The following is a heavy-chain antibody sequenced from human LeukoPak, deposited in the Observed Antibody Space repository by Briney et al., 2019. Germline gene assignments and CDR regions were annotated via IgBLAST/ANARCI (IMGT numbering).Heavy chain of an antibody. V-gene: IGHV3-73*01. CDR1: GFTFSGSA. CDR2: IRSKANSYAT. D-gene: IGHD6-6*01. CDR3: TSPMWSSSSGARGY. Sequence: PGGSLRLSCAASGFTFSGSAMHWVRQASGKGLEWVGRIRSKANSYATAYAASVKGRFTISRDDPKNTAYLQMNSLKTEDTAVYYCTSPMWSSSSGARGYWGQGTLVTVSS. J-gene: IGHJ4*02.